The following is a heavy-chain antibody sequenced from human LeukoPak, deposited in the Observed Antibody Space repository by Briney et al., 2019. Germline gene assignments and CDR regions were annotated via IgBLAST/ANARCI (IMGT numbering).Heavy chain of an antibody. CDR3: ARLIAAAGTSYGMDV. Sequence: GESLRISCQGSGYSFTSYWISWVRQTPGKGLEWMGRIDPSDSYTNYSPSFQGHVTISADKSISTAYLQWSSLKASDTAMYYCARLIAAAGTSYGMDVWGRGTTVTVSS. CDR2: IDPSDSYT. D-gene: IGHD6-13*01. CDR1: GYSFTSYW. J-gene: IGHJ6*04. V-gene: IGHV5-10-1*01.